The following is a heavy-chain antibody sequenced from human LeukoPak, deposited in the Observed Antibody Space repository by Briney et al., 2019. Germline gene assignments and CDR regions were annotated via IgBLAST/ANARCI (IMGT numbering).Heavy chain of an antibody. CDR3: ARESGDYGDFDP. CDR1: GGTFSSYA. D-gene: IGHD4-17*01. V-gene: IGHV1-69*01. Sequence: SVTVSCKASGGTFSSYAINWARQAPGQGLEWMGGIIPIFGTANYAQKFQGRVTITADESTSTAYMELSSLRSEDTAVYYCARESGDYGDFDPWGQGTLVTVSS. CDR2: IIPIFGTA. J-gene: IGHJ5*02.